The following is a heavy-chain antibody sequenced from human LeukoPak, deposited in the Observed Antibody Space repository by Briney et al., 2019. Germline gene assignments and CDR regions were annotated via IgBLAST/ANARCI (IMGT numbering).Heavy chain of an antibody. J-gene: IGHJ4*02. CDR3: ARDRWNDPNFDY. Sequence: ASVKVSCKASGYTFTSYYMHWVRQAPGQGLEWMGIINPSGGSTSYAQKFQGRITMTRDTSTSTAYMELSSLRSEDTAVYYCARDRWNDPNFDYWGQGTLVTVSS. D-gene: IGHD1-1*01. V-gene: IGHV1-46*01. CDR2: INPSGGST. CDR1: GYTFTSYY.